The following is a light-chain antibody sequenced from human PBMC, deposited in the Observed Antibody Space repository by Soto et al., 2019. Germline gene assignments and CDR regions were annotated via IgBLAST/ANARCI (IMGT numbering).Light chain of an antibody. CDR1: QSVNSNY. J-gene: IGKJ5*01. CDR2: DAS. Sequence: PGERATLSCVSSQSVNSNYVAWYQQKPGLAPRLLIYDASNRATGIPVRFSGSGSGTDFTLTISRLEPEDFAVYYCQQYGSSPSTFGQGTRLEIK. CDR3: QQYGSSPST. V-gene: IGKV3D-20*01.